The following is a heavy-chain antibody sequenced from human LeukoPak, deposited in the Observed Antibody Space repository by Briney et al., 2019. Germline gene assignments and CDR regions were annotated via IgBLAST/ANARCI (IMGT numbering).Heavy chain of an antibody. CDR1: GGSISSNCYY. CDR3: ARGDYAEPFDY. Sequence: SETLSLTCTVSGGSISSNCYYWGWSRQPPGRGLEWIGSIYYSGSTYYNPSLKSRVTISVDTSKNQFSLKLSSVTAADTAVYYCARGDYAEPFDYWGQGTLVTVSS. V-gene: IGHV4-39*07. D-gene: IGHD4-17*01. CDR2: IYYSGST. J-gene: IGHJ4*02.